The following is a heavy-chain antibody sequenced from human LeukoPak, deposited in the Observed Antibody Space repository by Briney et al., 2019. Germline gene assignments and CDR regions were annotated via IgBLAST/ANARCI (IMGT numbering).Heavy chain of an antibody. CDR1: GYTFTAYY. J-gene: IGHJ1*01. D-gene: IGHD2-15*01. CDR2: ISAYNGNI. Sequence: EASVKVSCKTSGYTFTAYYLHWVRQAPGQGLEWMGWISAYNGNINYAQKLQGRVAMTTDTSTNTAYMELRSLRSDDTPVYYCARGDCSGGGCFLPEYFQHWGQGTLVIVSS. CDR3: ARGDCSGGGCFLPEYFQH. V-gene: IGHV1-18*04.